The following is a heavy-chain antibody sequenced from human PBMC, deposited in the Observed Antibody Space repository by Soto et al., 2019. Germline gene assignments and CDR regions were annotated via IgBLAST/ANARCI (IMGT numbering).Heavy chain of an antibody. CDR3: ARERKTNPQGIVATREPYYFDY. J-gene: IGHJ4*02. CDR1: GGTFSSYT. CDR2: IIPILGIA. D-gene: IGHD5-12*01. Sequence: ASVKVSCKASGGTFSSYTISWVRQAPGQGLEWMGRIIPILGIANYAQKFQGRVTITADKSTSTAYMELSSLRSEDTAVYYCARERKTNPQGIVATREPYYFDYWGQGTLVTVSS. V-gene: IGHV1-69*04.